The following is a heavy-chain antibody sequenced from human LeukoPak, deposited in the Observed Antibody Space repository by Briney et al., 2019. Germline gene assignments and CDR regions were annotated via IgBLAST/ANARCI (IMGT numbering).Heavy chain of an antibody. D-gene: IGHD3-3*01. Sequence: PSETLSLTCTVSGGSISSGGYYWSWIRQHPGKGLEWIGYIYYSGSTYYNPALKSRVTIPVNTSKNQFSLKLSSVTAADTAVYYCAREQSEGLWSGYYIGLDYWGQGTLVTVSS. V-gene: IGHV4-31*03. CDR1: GGSISSGGYY. J-gene: IGHJ4*02. CDR2: IYYSGST. CDR3: AREQSEGLWSGYYIGLDY.